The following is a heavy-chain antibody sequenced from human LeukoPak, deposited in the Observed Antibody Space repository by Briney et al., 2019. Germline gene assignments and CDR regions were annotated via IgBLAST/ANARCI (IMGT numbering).Heavy chain of an antibody. CDR1: GGSISSYY. Sequence: SETLSLTCTVSGGSISSYYWSWIRQPPGKGLEWIGYIYYSGSTNYNPSLKSRVTISVDTSKNQFSLKLSSVTAADTAVYYCARDVGSWYKYWGQGTLVTVSS. CDR3: ARDVGSWYKY. J-gene: IGHJ4*02. CDR2: IYYSGST. V-gene: IGHV4-59*12. D-gene: IGHD6-13*01.